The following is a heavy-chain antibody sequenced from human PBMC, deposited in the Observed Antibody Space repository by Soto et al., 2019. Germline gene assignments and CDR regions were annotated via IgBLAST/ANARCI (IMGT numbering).Heavy chain of an antibody. CDR3: ARDQTSITTAGGGRIDH. V-gene: IGHV3-30-3*01. Sequence: QVQLVESGGGVVQPGRSLRLSCAASGFTFSTHAMHWVRQAPGKGLECVAIVSFDGSNKYYADSVKGRFTISRDNSKNTLYLQMRGLTPEARAFYYWARDQTSITTAGGGRIDHWGQGTLVTASS. CDR1: GFTFSTHA. D-gene: IGHD6-13*01. J-gene: IGHJ4*02. CDR2: VSFDGSNK.